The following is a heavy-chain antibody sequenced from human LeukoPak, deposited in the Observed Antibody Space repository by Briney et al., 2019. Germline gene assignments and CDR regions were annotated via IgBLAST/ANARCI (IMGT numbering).Heavy chain of an antibody. D-gene: IGHD5-12*01. V-gene: IGHV4-39*07. CDR3: ARGGNSGYDRYFDY. J-gene: IGHJ4*02. CDR1: GGSTSSSSYY. CDR2: IYYSGST. Sequence: PSETLSLTCTVAGGSTSSSSYYWAWIRQPPGKGLEWVGSIYYSGSTYYNPSLKSRVTISVDTSKNQFSLKLSSVTAADTAVYYCARGGNSGYDRYFDYWGQGTLVTVSP.